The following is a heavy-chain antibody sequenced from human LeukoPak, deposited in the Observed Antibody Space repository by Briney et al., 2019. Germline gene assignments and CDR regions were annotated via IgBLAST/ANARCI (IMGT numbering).Heavy chain of an antibody. Sequence: SETLSLTCTVSGGSISSSSYYWGWIRQPPGKGLEWIGSIYYSGSTYYNPSLKSRVTVSVDTSKNQFSLKLGSVTAADTAVYYCARVAVLQWLADYWGQGTLVTVSS. CDR1: GGSISSSSYY. V-gene: IGHV4-39*07. J-gene: IGHJ4*02. CDR2: IYYSGST. CDR3: ARVAVLQWLADY. D-gene: IGHD6-19*01.